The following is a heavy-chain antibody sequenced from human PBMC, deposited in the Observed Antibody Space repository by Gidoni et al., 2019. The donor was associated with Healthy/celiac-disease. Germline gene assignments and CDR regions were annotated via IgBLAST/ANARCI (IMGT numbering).Heavy chain of an antibody. CDR2: ISYDGSNK. CDR3: ARDPAVTIFGVVIPYFDY. V-gene: IGHV3-30-3*01. D-gene: IGHD3-3*01. J-gene: IGHJ4*02. CDR1: GFTFSSYA. Sequence: QVQLVESGGGVVQPGRSLRPSCAASGFTFSSYAMHWVRQAPGKGLGWVAVISYDGSNKYYADSVKVRFTISRDNSKNTLYLQMNSLRAEDTAVYYCARDPAVTIFGVVIPYFDYWGQGTLVTVSS.